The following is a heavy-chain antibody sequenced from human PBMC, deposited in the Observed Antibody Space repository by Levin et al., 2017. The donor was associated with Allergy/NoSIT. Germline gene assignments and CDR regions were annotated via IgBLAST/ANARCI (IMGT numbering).Heavy chain of an antibody. CDR3: AIIGRYSGYDLPLFDY. CDR2: INPSGGST. J-gene: IGHJ4*02. D-gene: IGHD5-12*01. V-gene: IGHV1-46*01. CDR1: GYTFTSYY. Sequence: GESLKISCKASGYTFTSYYMHWVRQAPGQGLEWMGIINPSGGSTSYAQKFQGRVTMTRDTSTSTVYMELSSLRSEDTAVYYCAIIGRYSGYDLPLFDYWGQGTLVTVSS.